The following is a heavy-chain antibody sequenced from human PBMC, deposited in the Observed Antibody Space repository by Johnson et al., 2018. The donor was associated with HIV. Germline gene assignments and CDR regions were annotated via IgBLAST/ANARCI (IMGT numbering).Heavy chain of an antibody. J-gene: IGHJ3*02. CDR3: ARAGDYDAFDI. CDR2: IRNKVNSYTT. V-gene: IGHV3-72*01. Sequence: VQLVESGGGLVQPGGSLRLSCAASGFIFSDHYMDWVRQGPGKGLEWVGRIRNKVNSYTTQYAASVKGRFTISRENAKNSLYLQMNSLRAEDTAVYYCARAGDYDAFDIWGQGTMVTVSS. CDR1: GFIFSDHY. D-gene: IGHD3-16*01.